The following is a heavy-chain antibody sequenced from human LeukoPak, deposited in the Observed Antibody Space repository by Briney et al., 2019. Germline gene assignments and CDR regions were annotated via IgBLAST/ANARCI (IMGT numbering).Heavy chain of an antibody. CDR1: GDSVSSNSAT. Sequence: SQTLSLTCAISGDSVSSNSATWNWLRESPSRGLEWLGRTYYRSKWYNDYAVSVKSRITINPDTSKNQFSLQLNSVTPEEAAVYYCARNRDGRLDFWGQGTRVTVSS. J-gene: IGHJ4*02. CDR3: ARNRDGRLDF. V-gene: IGHV6-1*01. D-gene: IGHD5-24*01. CDR2: TYYRSKWYN.